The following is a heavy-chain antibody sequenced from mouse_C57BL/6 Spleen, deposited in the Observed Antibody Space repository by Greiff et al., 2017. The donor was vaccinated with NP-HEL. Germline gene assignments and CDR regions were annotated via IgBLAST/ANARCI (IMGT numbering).Heavy chain of an antibody. J-gene: IGHJ3*01. Sequence: VQLKQSGPELVKPGASVKISCKASGYSFTDYNMNWVKQSNGKSLEWIGVINPNYGTTRYNQKFKGKATLTVDQSSSTAYMQLNRLTSEDSAVYYCARSVIYYDYDGFAYWGQGTLVTVSA. D-gene: IGHD2-4*01. CDR3: ARSVIYYDYDGFAY. CDR1: GYSFTDYN. CDR2: INPNYGTT. V-gene: IGHV1-39*01.